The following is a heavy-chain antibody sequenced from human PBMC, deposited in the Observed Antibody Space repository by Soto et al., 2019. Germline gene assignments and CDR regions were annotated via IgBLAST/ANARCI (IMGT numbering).Heavy chain of an antibody. D-gene: IGHD3-10*01. CDR2: ISYDGSDK. Sequence: QVQLVESGGGVVQSGRSLRLSCAASGFPFTSYGMHCVRGCPDKGLEWVAIISYDGSDKYYADSVKGRFTISRDNSKNTLYLQMNSLRPEDTALYYCVGGQYYFDYRGQGTLVIVSS. V-gene: IGHV3-30*03. J-gene: IGHJ4*02. CDR3: VGGQYYFDY. CDR1: GFPFTSYG.